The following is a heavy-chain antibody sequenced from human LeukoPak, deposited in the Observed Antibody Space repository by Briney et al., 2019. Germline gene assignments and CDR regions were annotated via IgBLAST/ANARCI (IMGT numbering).Heavy chain of an antibody. Sequence: GSLRLSCAASGFTFSSYAMHWVRQAPGKGLEWVAVIWNDGSKSNYPDSVKGRFTISRDDSKNTLFLQMSSLRVEDTAVYYCARFRSGWYMDYWGQGTLVTVSS. CDR1: GFTFSSYA. CDR3: ARFRSGWYMDY. J-gene: IGHJ4*02. D-gene: IGHD6-19*01. V-gene: IGHV3-33*08. CDR2: IWNDGSKS.